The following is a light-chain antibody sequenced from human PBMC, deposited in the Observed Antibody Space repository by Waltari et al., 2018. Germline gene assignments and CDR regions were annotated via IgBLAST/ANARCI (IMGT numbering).Light chain of an antibody. CDR2: YDS. V-gene: IGLV3-21*04. CDR1: TVGRKS. Sequence: YVLTQSSSVSVAPGQTARISCGGDTVGRKSVHWYQQKPGQAPVLVMYYDSERPTGIPERFSGSNSGNTATLIIRRVEAGDEADYYCQVWDTTSAHLVFGGGTKLTVL. CDR3: QVWDTTSAHLV. J-gene: IGLJ2*01.